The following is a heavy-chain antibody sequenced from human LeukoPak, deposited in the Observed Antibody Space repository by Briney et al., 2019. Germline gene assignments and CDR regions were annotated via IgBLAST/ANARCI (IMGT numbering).Heavy chain of an antibody. CDR1: GYTFTNYG. CDR3: ARDNPYYYLY. CDR2: ISAYNGDT. V-gene: IGHV1-18*01. Sequence: ASLKVSCKASGYTFTNYGISWVRQAPGQGLEWMGWISAYNGDTKYAQKFQGRVTMTTDTSTRTAFMELRSLRSDDTAVYYCARDNPYYYLYWGQGTLVTVSS. J-gene: IGHJ4*02. D-gene: IGHD3-22*01.